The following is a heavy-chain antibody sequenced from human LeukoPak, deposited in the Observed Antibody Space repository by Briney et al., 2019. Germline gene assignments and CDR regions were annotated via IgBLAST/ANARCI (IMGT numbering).Heavy chain of an antibody. J-gene: IGHJ4*02. CDR1: GGSFSGYY. Sequence: PSETLSLTCAVYGGSFSGYYWSCIRQPPGKGLEWIGEVYHTGSTNCNPSLKSRVTISVDTSKNQFSLKLSSVTAADTAVYYCARRSVRGVIRYWGQGTLVTVSS. V-gene: IGHV4-34*01. D-gene: IGHD3-10*01. CDR2: VYHTGST. CDR3: ARRSVRGVIRY.